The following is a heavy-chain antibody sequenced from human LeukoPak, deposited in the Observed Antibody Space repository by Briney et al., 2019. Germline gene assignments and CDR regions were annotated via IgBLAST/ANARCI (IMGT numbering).Heavy chain of an antibody. D-gene: IGHD5-18*01. Sequence: SXTLSLTCAVYGGSFSGYYWSWIRQPPGKGLEWIGEINQSGSTNYNPSLKSRVTISIDTSKNQFSLKVNSVTAADAAVYYCARLDTAMDPYYFDYWGQGILVTVSS. CDR3: ARLDTAMDPYYFDY. CDR2: INQSGST. J-gene: IGHJ4*02. CDR1: GGSFSGYY. V-gene: IGHV4-34*01.